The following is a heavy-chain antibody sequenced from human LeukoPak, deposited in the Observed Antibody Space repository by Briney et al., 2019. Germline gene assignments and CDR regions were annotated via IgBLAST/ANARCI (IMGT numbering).Heavy chain of an antibody. V-gene: IGHV4-34*01. Sequence: PSETLSLTCAVYGGSFSGYYWSWIRQPPGKGLEWIGEINHSGSTNYNPSLKSRVTISVVTSKNQFSLKLSSVTAADTAVYYCAPLLPENWFDPWGQGTLVTVSS. CDR3: APLLPENWFDP. CDR1: GGSFSGYY. D-gene: IGHD2-2*01. J-gene: IGHJ5*02. CDR2: INHSGST.